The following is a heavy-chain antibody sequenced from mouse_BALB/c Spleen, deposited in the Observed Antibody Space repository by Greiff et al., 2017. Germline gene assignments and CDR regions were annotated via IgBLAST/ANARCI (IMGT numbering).Heavy chain of an antibody. D-gene: IGHD2-4*01. CDR2: INPSSGYT. CDR1: GYTFTSYT. Sequence: QVQLQQSGAELARPGASVKMSCKASGYTFTSYTMHWVKQRPGQGLEWIGYINPSSGYTNYNQKFNDKATLTADKSSSTAYMQLSSLTSEDSAVYYCATSTMITTMDYWGQGTSVTVSS. V-gene: IGHV1-4*01. J-gene: IGHJ4*01. CDR3: ATSTMITTMDY.